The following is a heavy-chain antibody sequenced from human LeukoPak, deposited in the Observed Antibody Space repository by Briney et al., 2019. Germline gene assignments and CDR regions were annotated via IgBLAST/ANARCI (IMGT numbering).Heavy chain of an antibody. D-gene: IGHD3/OR15-3a*01. CDR3: AIWTSGNY. CDR2: MDPSGSQK. J-gene: IGHJ4*02. Sequence: PGGSLRLSCVVSGFTFNKSWMNWVRQAPGKGLQWVANMDPSGSQKRYVDSVRGRFTTSKDSPGTSLYLDMHSLRAEDTAIYYCAIWTSGNYWGQGTLVTVSS. CDR1: GFTFNKSW. V-gene: IGHV3-7*01.